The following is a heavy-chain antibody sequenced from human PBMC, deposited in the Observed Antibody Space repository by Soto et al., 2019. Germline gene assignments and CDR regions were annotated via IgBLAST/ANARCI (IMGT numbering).Heavy chain of an antibody. D-gene: IGHD1-20*01. J-gene: IGHJ5*02. CDR2: IIPIFGTA. V-gene: IGHV1-69*13. Sequence: GASVKVSCKASGGTFSSYAISWVRQAPGQGLEWMGGIIPIFGTANYAQKFQGRVTITADESTSTAYMELSSLRSEDTAVYYCAGVPYNWNAREDNWFDPWGQGTLVTVSS. CDR1: GGTFSSYA. CDR3: AGVPYNWNAREDNWFDP.